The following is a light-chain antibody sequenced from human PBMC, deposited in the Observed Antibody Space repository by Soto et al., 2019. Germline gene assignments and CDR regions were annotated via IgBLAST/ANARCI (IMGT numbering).Light chain of an antibody. CDR1: SGDVGGYNY. Sequence: QLVLTQPASVSGSPGQSITISCTGGSGDVGGYNYVSWYQQHPGKAPQLMIYEVSNRPSGVSTRFSGSKSGDTASLTISGLQAEDEATYYCSSYTITSTLYVFGSGTKLTVL. V-gene: IGLV2-14*01. CDR2: EVS. CDR3: SSYTITSTLYV. J-gene: IGLJ1*01.